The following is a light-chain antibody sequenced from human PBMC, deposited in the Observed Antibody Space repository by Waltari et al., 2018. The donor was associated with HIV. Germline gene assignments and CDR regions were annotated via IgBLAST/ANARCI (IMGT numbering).Light chain of an antibody. Sequence: SYELTQPPSVSVSPAQTATITCSGDALPKRNAYVYQQRSGQAPVMVMYDDNKRPSGIPERFSGSISGTTATLTVSRAQVEDEADYYCYSTDTTGYERVFGGGTKLTVL. CDR2: DDN. V-gene: IGLV3-10*01. CDR1: ALPKRN. J-gene: IGLJ3*02. CDR3: YSTDTTGYERV.